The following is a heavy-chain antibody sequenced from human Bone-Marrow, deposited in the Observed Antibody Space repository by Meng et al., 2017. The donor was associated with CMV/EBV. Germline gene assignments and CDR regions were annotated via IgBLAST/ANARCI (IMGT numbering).Heavy chain of an antibody. CDR3: ASSIAAHPVFIDY. CDR2: ISGSGGST. V-gene: IGHV3-23*01. J-gene: IGHJ4*02. CDR1: GFTFSSYA. Sequence: WGSLRLSCAASGFTFSSYAMSWVRQAPGKGLEWVSAISGSGGSTYYADPVDGRFTISRNNSKNTLYLQMISLSAEDTAVYYCASSIAAHPVFIDYWGQGTLVTVSS. D-gene: IGHD6-6*01.